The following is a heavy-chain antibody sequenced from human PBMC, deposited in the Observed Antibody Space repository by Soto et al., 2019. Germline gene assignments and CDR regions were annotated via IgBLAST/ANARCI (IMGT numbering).Heavy chain of an antibody. CDR3: ARDPWGGAVDAFDI. J-gene: IGHJ3*02. CDR1: GYSFTNYG. D-gene: IGHD3-10*01. Sequence: QVPFVQSGAEVKKPGASVKVSCKASGYSFTNYGIHWVRQAPGQRLEWMGWINGGNGNTKYSQKFQGRVTITRDTSASTAYMELSSLRSEYTAVYYCARDPWGGAVDAFDIWGQGTMVSVSS. CDR2: INGGNGNT. V-gene: IGHV1-3*01.